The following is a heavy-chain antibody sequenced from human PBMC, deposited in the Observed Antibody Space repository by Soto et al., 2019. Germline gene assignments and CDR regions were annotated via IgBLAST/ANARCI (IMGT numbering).Heavy chain of an antibody. CDR2: IWYDGSNK. J-gene: IGHJ4*02. CDR3: ARGGYCSGGSCYSRGNDY. CDR1: GFTFSSYG. D-gene: IGHD2-15*01. V-gene: IGHV3-33*01. Sequence: QVQLVESGGGVVQPGRSLRLSCAASGFTFSSYGMHWVRQAPGKGLEWVAVIWYDGSNKYYADSVKGRFTISRDNSKNTLYLQMTSLRAEDTALYYCARGGYCSGGSCYSRGNDYWGQGTLVTVSS.